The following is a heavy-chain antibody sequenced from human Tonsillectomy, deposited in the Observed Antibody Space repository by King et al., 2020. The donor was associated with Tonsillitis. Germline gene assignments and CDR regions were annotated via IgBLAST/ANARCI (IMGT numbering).Heavy chain of an antibody. Sequence: QLVQSGGEVKKPGASVKVSCKASGYTFTTYGINWVRQAPGQGLECMGWISTYNGETDYAQKFQGRVTLTTNTSTSTVYMELRSLRSDDTAVYYCARGHEDWFFDLWGHGTLVTVSS. J-gene: IGHJ2*01. CDR1: GYTFTTYG. V-gene: IGHV1-18*04. CDR2: ISTYNGET. CDR3: ARGHEDWFFDL.